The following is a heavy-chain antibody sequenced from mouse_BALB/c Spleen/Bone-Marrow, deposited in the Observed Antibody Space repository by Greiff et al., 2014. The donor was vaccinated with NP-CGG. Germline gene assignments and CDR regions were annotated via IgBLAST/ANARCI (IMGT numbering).Heavy chain of an antibody. CDR1: GYSITSDYV. CDR2: ISYSGSI. J-gene: IGHJ1*01. V-gene: IGHV3-2*02. Sequence: VQLQQSGPGLVKPSQSPSLTCTVTGYSITSDYVCNWVRQFPGNKLEWMGYISYSGSISYNPSLKSRISITRDTSKNQVFLQLKSVTTEDTATYYCASSADWYFDDWGAGTTVTVSS. D-gene: IGHD3-1*01. CDR3: ASSADWYFDD.